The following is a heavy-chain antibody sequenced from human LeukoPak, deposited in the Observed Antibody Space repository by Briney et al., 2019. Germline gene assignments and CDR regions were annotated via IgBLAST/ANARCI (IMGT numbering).Heavy chain of an antibody. CDR3: AYMSTAAALYCYYGMDV. CDR2: ISGGGGGT. Sequence: GGSLRLSCAASGFTFSSYAMSWVRQAPGKGLEWVSAISGGGGGTYYADSVKGRFTISRDISKNTLYLQMNSLRAEDTAVYYCAYMSTAAALYCYYGMDVWGQGTTVTVSS. V-gene: IGHV3-23*01. J-gene: IGHJ6*02. D-gene: IGHD6-13*01. CDR1: GFTFSSYA.